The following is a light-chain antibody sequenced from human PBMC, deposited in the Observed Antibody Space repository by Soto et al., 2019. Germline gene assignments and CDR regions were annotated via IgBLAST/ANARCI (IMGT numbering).Light chain of an antibody. Sequence: DIQMTQSPSSLSASVGDRVTITCRASQSISSYLNWYQQKPGKAPKLLIYAASSLQSGVPSRFSGSGSGTDFTLTISSLQPEDFATYYCQQSYSTPVGFGQGTKLDIK. J-gene: IGKJ1*01. CDR3: QQSYSTPVG. CDR1: QSISSY. CDR2: AAS. V-gene: IGKV1-39*01.